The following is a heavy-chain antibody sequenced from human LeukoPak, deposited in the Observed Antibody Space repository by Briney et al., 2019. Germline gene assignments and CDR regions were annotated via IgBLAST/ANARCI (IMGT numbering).Heavy chain of an antibody. CDR2: INPNSGGT. Sequence: GASVTVSCKASGYTFTAYFIHWVRQAPGQGLEWMGWINPNSGGTKYAQNFQGRVTMTRDTYISTAYLDLSRLTSDDTAVYYCALPPGIVPTDFALDAWGQGTMVAVSS. CDR1: GYTFTAYF. V-gene: IGHV1-2*02. D-gene: IGHD2-8*01. J-gene: IGHJ3*01. CDR3: ALPPGIVPTDFALDA.